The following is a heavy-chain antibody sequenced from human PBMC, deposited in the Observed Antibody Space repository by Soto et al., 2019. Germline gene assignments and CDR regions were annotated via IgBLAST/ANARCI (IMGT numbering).Heavy chain of an antibody. CDR3: ARTLRRGDVFDV. V-gene: IGHV5-51*01. CDR1: GDTYTTSW. Sequence: GESLKISCKGSGDTYTTSWIGWVRQMPGKGLEWMGTIYLGDSDTRYNPSVEGHVISADKSTNTAYLHWPCLKASDTAMYYCARTLRRGDVFDVWGQGTMVTVSS. CDR2: IYLGDSDT. J-gene: IGHJ3*01.